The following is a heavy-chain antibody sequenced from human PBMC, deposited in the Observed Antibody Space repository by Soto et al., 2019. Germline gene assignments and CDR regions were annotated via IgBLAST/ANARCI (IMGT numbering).Heavy chain of an antibody. V-gene: IGHV4-34*01. CDR2: INHSGST. Sequence: PSETLSRTCTVSGGSISSYYWSWIRQPPGKGLEWIGEINHSGSTNYNPSLKSRVTISVDTSKNQFSLKLSSVTAADTAVYYCARGGHYGSGSTWGQGTLVTVSS. J-gene: IGHJ4*02. CDR1: GGSISSYY. CDR3: ARGGHYGSGST. D-gene: IGHD3-10*01.